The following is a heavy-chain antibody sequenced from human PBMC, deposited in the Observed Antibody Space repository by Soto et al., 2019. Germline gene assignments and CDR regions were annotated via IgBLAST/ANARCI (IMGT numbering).Heavy chain of an antibody. CDR2: IYPGDSDT. V-gene: IGHV5-51*01. J-gene: IGHJ4*02. CDR3: ARGSGYHNY. CDR1: GYTFTTNW. D-gene: IGHD5-12*01. Sequence: GESLKISCKGSGYTFTTNWIARVRQMPGKGLERMGIIYPGDSDTKYSPSFQGQVTISADKSISTAYLQWNSLEASDTAMYYCARGSGYHNYWGQGTLVSVSS.